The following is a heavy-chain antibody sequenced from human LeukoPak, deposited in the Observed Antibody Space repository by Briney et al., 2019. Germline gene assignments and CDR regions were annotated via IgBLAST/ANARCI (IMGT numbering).Heavy chain of an antibody. CDR2: IYYRGST. V-gene: IGHV4-59*01. J-gene: IGHJ4*02. D-gene: IGHD2-2*01. CDR1: GGSINTFY. Sequence: PSETLSLTCTVSGGSINTFYWTWMRQPPGKGLEWIGYIYYRGSTKYNPSLKSRVTISIDTSKNQFSLKLSSVTAADTAVYYCARSPQFLVPAASDWGQGTLVSVSS. CDR3: ARSPQFLVPAASD.